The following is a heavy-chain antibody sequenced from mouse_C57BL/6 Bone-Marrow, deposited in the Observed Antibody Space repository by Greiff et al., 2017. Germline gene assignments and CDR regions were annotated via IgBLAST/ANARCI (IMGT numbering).Heavy chain of an antibody. CDR3: ARWTGWYFDV. CDR2: INPSTGGT. J-gene: IGHJ1*03. V-gene: IGHV1-42*01. CDR1: GYSFTGYY. Sequence: VQLQQSGPEPVKPGASVKISCKASGYSFTGYYMNWVKQSPEKSLEWIGEINPSTGGTTYNQKFKAKATLTVDKSSSTAYMQLKSLTSEDSAVYYCARWTGWYFDVWGTGTTVTVSS.